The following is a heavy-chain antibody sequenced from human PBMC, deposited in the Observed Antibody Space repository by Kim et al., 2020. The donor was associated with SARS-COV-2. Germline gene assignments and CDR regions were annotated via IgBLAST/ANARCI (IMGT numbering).Heavy chain of an antibody. CDR1: GGSMSTYH. V-gene: IGHV4-4*07. Sequence: SETLSLTCNVSGGSMSTYHWSWIRQPAGKGLEWIGRVYTSGTTKYNPSLNSRATMSVDTSKNQFSLKQDSVTAADTAVYYCARGGDFNWFDPWGQGTLVT. CDR3: ARGGDFNWFDP. J-gene: IGHJ5*02. CDR2: VYTSGTT. D-gene: IGHD3-3*01.